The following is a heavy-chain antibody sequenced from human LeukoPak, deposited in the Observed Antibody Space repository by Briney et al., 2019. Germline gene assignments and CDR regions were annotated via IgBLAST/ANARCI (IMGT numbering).Heavy chain of an antibody. CDR3: ARVGSPRWLQFLYYFDY. D-gene: IGHD5-24*01. Sequence: ASVKVSCKASGYTFTSYDINWVRQATGQGLEWMGWMNPNSGNTGYAQKFQGRVTMTRSTSISTAYMELSSLRSEDTAVYYCARVGSPRWLQFLYYFDYWGQGTLVTVSS. J-gene: IGHJ4*02. CDR2: MNPNSGNT. V-gene: IGHV1-8*01. CDR1: GYTFTSYD.